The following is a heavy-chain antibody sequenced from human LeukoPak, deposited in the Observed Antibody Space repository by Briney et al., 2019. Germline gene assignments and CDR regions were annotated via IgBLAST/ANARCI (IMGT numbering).Heavy chain of an antibody. D-gene: IGHD4-11*01. CDR1: GFTFSSYG. Sequence: GGSLRLSCAASGFTFSSYGMHWVRQAPGKGLEWVAFIRYDGSNKYYADSVKGRFTISRDNPKNTLYLQMNSLRAEDTAVYYCAKATTVTTWRFDYWGQGTLVTVSS. J-gene: IGHJ4*02. CDR2: IRYDGSNK. V-gene: IGHV3-30*02. CDR3: AKATTVTTWRFDY.